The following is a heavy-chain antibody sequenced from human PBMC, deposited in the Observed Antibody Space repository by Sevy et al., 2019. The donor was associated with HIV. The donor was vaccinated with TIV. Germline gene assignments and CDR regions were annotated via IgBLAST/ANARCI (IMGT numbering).Heavy chain of an antibody. V-gene: IGHV3-23*01. Sequence: GGSLRLSCAASGFTFSSYAMSWVRQAPGKGLEWVSAISGSGYLTYYTDSVKGRFTISRDNSKNTLYLQMNSLRAEDTAIYYCARDRGEILSSAFDYWGQGTLVTVSS. D-gene: IGHD3-16*01. CDR2: ISGSGYLT. J-gene: IGHJ4*02. CDR1: GFTFSSYA. CDR3: ARDRGEILSSAFDY.